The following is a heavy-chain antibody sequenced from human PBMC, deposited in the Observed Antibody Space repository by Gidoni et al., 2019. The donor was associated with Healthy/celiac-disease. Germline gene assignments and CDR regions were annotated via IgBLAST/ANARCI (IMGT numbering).Heavy chain of an antibody. V-gene: IGHV3-23*01. Sequence: EVQLLESGGGLVQPGGSLRLSCVASGFTFSSYAMSWVRQAPGKGLEWVSGISGSGGSTYYAESVKGRFTISRDNSKNTLYLEVNSLRVEDTAVYYCAKDLRDYVWGSQLDYWGQGTLVTVSS. CDR2: ISGSGGST. D-gene: IGHD3-16*01. CDR3: AKDLRDYVWGSQLDY. J-gene: IGHJ4*02. CDR1: GFTFSSYA.